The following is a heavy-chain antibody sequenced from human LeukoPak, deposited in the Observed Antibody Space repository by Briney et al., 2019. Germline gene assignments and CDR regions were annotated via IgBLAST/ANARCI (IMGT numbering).Heavy chain of an antibody. CDR1: GFTFSNAW. CDR3: TTSYCGGDCYWDAYY. D-gene: IGHD2-21*02. V-gene: IGHV3-15*01. Sequence: GGSLRLSCAASGFTFSNAWMGWVRQAPGKGLEWVGRIRGKTDGGATDYAAPVKGRFTISRDDSKNTLYLQMNSLKTEDTAVYYCTTSYCGGDCYWDAYYWGQGTLVTVSS. J-gene: IGHJ4*02. CDR2: IRGKTDGGAT.